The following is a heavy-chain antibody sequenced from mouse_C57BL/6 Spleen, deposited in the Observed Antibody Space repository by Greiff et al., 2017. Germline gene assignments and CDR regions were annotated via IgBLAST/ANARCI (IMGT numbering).Heavy chain of an antibody. CDR2: IRNKANGYTT. CDR1: GFTFTDYY. CDR3: ARYKDYYAMDY. J-gene: IGHJ4*01. Sequence: EVKLMESGGGLVQPGGSLSLSCAASGFTFTDYYMSWVRQPPGTALEWLGFIRNKANGYTTEYSAAVTGRFTISRDKSQSSLYLQMNALRAEDRATYVCARYKDYYAMDYWGQGTSVTVAS. V-gene: IGHV7-3*01.